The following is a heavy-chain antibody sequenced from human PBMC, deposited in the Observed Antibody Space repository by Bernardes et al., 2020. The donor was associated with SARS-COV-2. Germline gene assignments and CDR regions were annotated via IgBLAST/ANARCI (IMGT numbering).Heavy chain of an antibody. Sequence: TLSLPCTVTGASISSSNYYGGWIRQPPGKGLEWIGSMYSSGSSYYTPSLQSRVRRPVDTSKNQFSLRLRFVTAADTAVYYCAGSSCGIDCYIGGLRSWDYGMDVGGQGTTVTVSS. D-gene: IGHD2-21*02. CDR1: GASISSSNYY. CDR3: AGSSCGIDCYIGGLRSWDYGMDV. V-gene: IGHV4-39*01. J-gene: IGHJ6*02. CDR2: MYSSGSS.